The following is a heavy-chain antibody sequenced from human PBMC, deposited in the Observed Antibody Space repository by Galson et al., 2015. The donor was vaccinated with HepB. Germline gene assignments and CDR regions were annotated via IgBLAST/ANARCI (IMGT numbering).Heavy chain of an antibody. CDR1: GFTFSRYW. CDR3: ARRFYYDRSGYLNYYGLDV. Sequence: SLRLSCAASGFTFSRYWMHWVRQAPGKGLVWVSRINNDGNTINYADSVKGRFTIPRDNAKNTLYLEMKNLRAEDTAVYYCARRFYYDRSGYLNYYGLDVWGQGTTVAVSS. CDR2: INNDGNTI. J-gene: IGHJ6*02. V-gene: IGHV3-74*01. D-gene: IGHD3-22*01.